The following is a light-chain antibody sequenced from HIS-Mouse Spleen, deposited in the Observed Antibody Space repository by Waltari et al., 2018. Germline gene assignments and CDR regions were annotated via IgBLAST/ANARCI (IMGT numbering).Light chain of an antibody. V-gene: IGLV3-10*01. CDR3: YSTDSSGSHRV. CDR2: EDS. J-gene: IGLJ2*01. Sequence: SYELTQPPSVSVSPGQTARITCSGDALPKKYAYWYQQETGQAPVLVIYEDSKRPSGFPGWFSGSSSGTMATLTMCGAQVGDEADYYCYSTDSSGSHRVFGGGTKLTVL. CDR1: ALPKKY.